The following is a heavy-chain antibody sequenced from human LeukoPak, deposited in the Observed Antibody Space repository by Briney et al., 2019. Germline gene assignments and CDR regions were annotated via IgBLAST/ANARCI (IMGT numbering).Heavy chain of an antibody. CDR1: GGSISSYY. Sequence: PSETLSLTCTVSGGSISSYYWSWIRQPPGRGLEWIGSIHYSGSTSYNSSLKSRVTMSIDTSKNQFSPKLSSVTPADTAVYYCARQVYSSSWSYYFEYWGQGILVTVSS. CDR3: ARQVYSSSWSYYFEY. J-gene: IGHJ4*02. D-gene: IGHD6-13*01. V-gene: IGHV4-59*01. CDR2: IHYSGST.